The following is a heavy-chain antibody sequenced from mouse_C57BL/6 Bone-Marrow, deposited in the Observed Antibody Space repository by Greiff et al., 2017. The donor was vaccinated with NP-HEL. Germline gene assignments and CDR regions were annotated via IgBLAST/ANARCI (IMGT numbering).Heavy chain of an antibody. CDR3: AKRTWGLYAMDY. Sequence: EVQLQQSGPELVKPGASVKISCKASGYTFTDYYMNWVKQSHGKSLEWIGDINPNNGGTSYNQKFKGKATLTVDKSSSTAYMELRSLTSEDSAVYYCAKRTWGLYAMDYWGQGTSVTVSS. V-gene: IGHV1-26*01. J-gene: IGHJ4*01. CDR2: INPNNGGT. D-gene: IGHD3-3*01. CDR1: GYTFTDYY.